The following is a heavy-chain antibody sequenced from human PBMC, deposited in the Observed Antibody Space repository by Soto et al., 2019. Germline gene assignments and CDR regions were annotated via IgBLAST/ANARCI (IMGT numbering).Heavy chain of an antibody. CDR3: ARRGSGWYYFDY. J-gene: IGHJ4*02. V-gene: IGHV4-59*08. CDR2: IYYSGST. D-gene: IGHD6-19*01. Sequence: SETLSLTCTVSGGSISSYYWSWIRQPPGKGLEWIGYIYYSGSTNYNPSLKSRVTISVDTSKNQFSLKLSSVTAADTAVYYCARRGSGWYYFDYWGQGTLVTAPQ. CDR1: GGSISSYY.